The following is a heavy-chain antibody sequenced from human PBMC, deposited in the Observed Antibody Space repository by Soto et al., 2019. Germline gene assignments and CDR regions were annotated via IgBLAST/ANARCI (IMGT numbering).Heavy chain of an antibody. CDR2: INHSGST. CDR1: GGSFSGYY. V-gene: IGHV4-34*01. Sequence: PSETLSLTCAVYGGSFSGYYWSWIRQPPGKGLEWIGEINHSGSTNYNPSLKSRVTISVDTSKNQSSLKLSSVTAADTAVYYCARFNIAIDAFDIWGQGTMVTVSS. J-gene: IGHJ3*02. CDR3: ARFNIAIDAFDI. D-gene: IGHD2-21*01.